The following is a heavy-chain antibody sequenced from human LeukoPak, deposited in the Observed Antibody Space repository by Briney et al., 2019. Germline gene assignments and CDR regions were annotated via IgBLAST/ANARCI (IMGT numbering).Heavy chain of an antibody. V-gene: IGHV1-2*02. CDR3: AGDQSLHRDAFDI. CDR2: INPNSGGT. J-gene: IGHJ3*02. Sequence: ASVKVSCTASGYTFTGYYMHWVRQAPGQGLEWMGWINPNSGGTNYAQKFQGRVTMTRDTSISTAYMELSRLRSDDTAVYYCAGDQSLHRDAFDIWGQGTMVTVSS. CDR1: GYTFTGYY.